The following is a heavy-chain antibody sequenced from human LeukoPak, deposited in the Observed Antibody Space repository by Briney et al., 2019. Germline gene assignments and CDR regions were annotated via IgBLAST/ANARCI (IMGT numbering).Heavy chain of an antibody. D-gene: IGHD3-10*01. Sequence: SGTLSITCTVSGGSISSYYWSWIRQPAGKGLEWIGRIYTSRSTNYNPSLKSRVTMSVDTSKNQFSLKLSSVTAADTAVYYCARALWFGDQGWFDPWGQGTLVTVSS. J-gene: IGHJ5*02. V-gene: IGHV4-4*07. CDR1: GGSISSYY. CDR3: ARALWFGDQGWFDP. CDR2: IYTSRST.